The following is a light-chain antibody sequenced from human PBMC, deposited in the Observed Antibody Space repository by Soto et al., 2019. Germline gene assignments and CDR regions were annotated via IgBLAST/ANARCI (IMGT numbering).Light chain of an antibody. V-gene: IGKV1-5*01. CDR3: HQYNNWPWT. CDR2: AAS. CDR1: QSISSW. Sequence: DIQMTQSPSTLSASVGDRVTITCRASQSISSWLAWYQQKPGKAPNLLIYAASTRATGIPVRFSGSGSETEFTLTIRSLQSEDSALYYCHQYNNWPWTFGQGTKVDIK. J-gene: IGKJ1*01.